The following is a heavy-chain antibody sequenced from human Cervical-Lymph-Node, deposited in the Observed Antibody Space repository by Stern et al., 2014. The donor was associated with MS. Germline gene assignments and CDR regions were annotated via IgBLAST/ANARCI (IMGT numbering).Heavy chain of an antibody. V-gene: IGHV1-18*04. D-gene: IGHD3-3*01. Sequence: QVQLLESGAEVKKPGASVKLSCKASGSTFTSYGISWVRQAPGQGLEWMGCITPYHGNTHYAHNFQGRLTITTDTSPHPAYTHPRSLRSDDTAVYYCARVGTLLEWFLPLDYWGQGTLVTVSS. J-gene: IGHJ4*02. CDR1: GSTFTSYG. CDR2: ITPYHGNT. CDR3: ARVGTLLEWFLPLDY.